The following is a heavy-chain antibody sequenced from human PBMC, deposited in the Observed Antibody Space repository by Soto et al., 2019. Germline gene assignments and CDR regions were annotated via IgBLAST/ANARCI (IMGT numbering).Heavy chain of an antibody. CDR3: ARHLYDYVWGSYRH. Sequence: SVKVSCKSSGYIFKNYAVTWLRQAPGQGLEWMGGIIPVFGTPDYSQKFRGRVTITADESTSTVYMELRSLTSEDTAVYYCARHLYDYVWGSYRHWGQGXLVTVSS. J-gene: IGHJ4*02. CDR1: GYIFKNYA. V-gene: IGHV1-69*13. CDR2: IIPVFGTP. D-gene: IGHD3-16*02.